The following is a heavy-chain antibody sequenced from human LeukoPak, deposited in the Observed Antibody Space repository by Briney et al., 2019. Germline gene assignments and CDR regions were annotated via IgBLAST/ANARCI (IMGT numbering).Heavy chain of an antibody. J-gene: IGHJ4*02. CDR2: IYYSGST. Sequence: SETLSLTCTVSGGSISSYYWSWIRQPPGKGLEWIGYIYYSGSTNYNPSLKSRVTISVDTSKNQFSLKLSSVTAADTAVYYCAREVIRSGWFNFDYWGQGTLVTVSS. V-gene: IGHV4-59*01. CDR1: GGSISSYY. CDR3: AREVIRSGWFNFDY. D-gene: IGHD6-19*01.